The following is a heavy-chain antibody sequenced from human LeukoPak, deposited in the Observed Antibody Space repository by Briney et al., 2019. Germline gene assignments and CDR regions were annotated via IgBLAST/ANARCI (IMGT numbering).Heavy chain of an antibody. CDR2: IYYSGST. J-gene: IGHJ3*02. CDR3: ARNYYDSSGYYAFDI. Sequence: PSETLSLTCTVSGGSISSYYWSWIRQPPGKGLEWIGYIYYSGSTNYNPSLKSRVTISVDTSKNQFSLKLSSVTAAGTAVYYCARNYYDSSGYYAFDIWGQGTMVTVSS. CDR1: GGSISSYY. D-gene: IGHD3-22*01. V-gene: IGHV4-59*01.